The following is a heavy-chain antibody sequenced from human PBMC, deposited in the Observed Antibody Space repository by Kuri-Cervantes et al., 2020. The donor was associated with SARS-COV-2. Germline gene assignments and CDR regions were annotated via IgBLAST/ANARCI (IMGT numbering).Heavy chain of an antibody. D-gene: IGHD2-21*01. CDR1: GFTFSSYG. Sequence: GESLKISCAASGFTFSSYGMHWVRQAAGKGLEWVAVIWYDGSNKYYADSVKGRFTISRDNSKNTLYLQMKSLRDEDTAIYYCAKGRAGVHDFWGQGTLVTVSS. CDR2: IWYDGSNK. CDR3: AKGRAGVHDF. V-gene: IGHV3-30*02. J-gene: IGHJ4*02.